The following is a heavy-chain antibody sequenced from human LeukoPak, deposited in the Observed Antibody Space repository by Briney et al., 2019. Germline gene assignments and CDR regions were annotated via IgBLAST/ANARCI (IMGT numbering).Heavy chain of an antibody. Sequence: GGSLRLSCAASGFTFSSYSMNWVRQAPGKGLEWVSSISSSGNYIYYADSVKGRFTVSRDNSKNTLYLQMNSLRAEDTAVYYCATGYCSGGSCYDPFDWGQGTLVTVSS. CDR3: ATGYCSGGSCYDPFD. CDR2: ISSSGNYI. J-gene: IGHJ4*02. V-gene: IGHV3-21*01. CDR1: GFTFSSYS. D-gene: IGHD2-15*01.